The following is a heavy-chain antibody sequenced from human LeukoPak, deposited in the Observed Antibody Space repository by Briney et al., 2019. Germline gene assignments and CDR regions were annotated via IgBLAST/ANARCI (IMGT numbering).Heavy chain of an antibody. CDR2: IYTSGST. J-gene: IGHJ6*03. V-gene: IGHV4-61*02. D-gene: IGHD2-2*01. CDR1: GGSISSGSYY. Sequence: SQTLSLTXTVSGGSISSGSYYWSWIRQPAGKGLEWIGRIYTSGSTNYNPSLKSRVTISVDTSKNQFSLKLSSVTAADTAVYYCARDWDGYCSSTSCYGANYYYYYMDVWGKGTTVTVSS. CDR3: ARDWDGYCSSTSCYGANYYYYYMDV.